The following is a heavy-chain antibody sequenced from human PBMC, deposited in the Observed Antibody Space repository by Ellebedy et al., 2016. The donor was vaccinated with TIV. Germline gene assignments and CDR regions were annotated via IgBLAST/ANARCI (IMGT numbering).Heavy chain of an antibody. CDR3: ARAPSVSWIYFDY. CDR2: IYSGGST. D-gene: IGHD5/OR15-5a*01. J-gene: IGHJ4*02. CDR1: GFTVSSNY. V-gene: IGHV3-66*01. Sequence: GESLKISCAASGFTVSSNYMSWVRQAPGKGLEWVSVIYSGGSTYYADSVKGRFTISRDNSKNTLYLQMNSLRAEDTAVYYCARAPSVSWIYFDYWGQGTLVTVSS.